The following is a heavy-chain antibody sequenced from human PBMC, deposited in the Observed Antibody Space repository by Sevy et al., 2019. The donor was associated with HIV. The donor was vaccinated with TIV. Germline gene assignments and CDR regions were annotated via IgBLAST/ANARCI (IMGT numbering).Heavy chain of an antibody. V-gene: IGHV4-59*01. CDR1: GGSISSYY. D-gene: IGHD2-15*01. CDR2: IYYSGST. CDR3: ASNSRYCSGGSCPNRYYYYGMDV. J-gene: IGHJ6*02. Sequence: SETLSLTCTVSGGSISSYYWSWIRQPPGKGLEWIGYIYYSGSTNYNPSLKSRVTISVDTSKNQFSLKLSSVTAADTAVYYGASNSRYCSGGSCPNRYYYYGMDVWGQGTTVTVSS.